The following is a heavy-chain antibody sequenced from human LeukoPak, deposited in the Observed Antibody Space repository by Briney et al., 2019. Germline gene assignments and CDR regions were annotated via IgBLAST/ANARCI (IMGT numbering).Heavy chain of an antibody. D-gene: IGHD3-9*01. Sequence: GTSVKVSCKASGLTFSHSAIQWVRQARGQRLEWIGWIVVGSGTTNHAQKFQERVTITRDMSTSTAYMELSSLRSEDTAVYYCAADDLTIGYWGQGTLVTVSS. CDR2: IVVGSGTT. CDR1: GLTFSHSA. J-gene: IGHJ4*02. CDR3: AADDLTIGY. V-gene: IGHV1-58*02.